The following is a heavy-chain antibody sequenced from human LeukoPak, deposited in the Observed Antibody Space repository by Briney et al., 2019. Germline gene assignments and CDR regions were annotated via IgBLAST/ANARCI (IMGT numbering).Heavy chain of an antibody. Sequence: GGSLRPSCAASGFTFSNYAMSWVRQAPGKGLEWVSAISGSGGSTYYADSVKGRFTISRDNSKNTLYLQMNSLRAEDTAVYYCAKAPSSGWYGYFDYWGQGTLVTVSS. J-gene: IGHJ4*02. CDR3: AKAPSSGWYGYFDY. V-gene: IGHV3-23*01. CDR1: GFTFSNYA. CDR2: ISGSGGST. D-gene: IGHD6-19*01.